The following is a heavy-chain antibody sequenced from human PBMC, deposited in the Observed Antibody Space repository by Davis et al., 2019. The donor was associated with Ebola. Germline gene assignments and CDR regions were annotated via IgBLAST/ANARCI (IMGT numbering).Heavy chain of an antibody. J-gene: IGHJ6*04. D-gene: IGHD6-6*01. CDR1: GFTFSSYW. CDR2: INSDGSST. Sequence: PGGSLRLSCAASGFTFSSYWMHWVRQAPGKGLVWVSRINSDGSSTSYADSVKGRFTISRDNAKNSLYLQMNSLRDEDTAVYYCARRIAARLPYYYYGMDVWGKGTTVTVSS. V-gene: IGHV3-74*01. CDR3: ARRIAARLPYYYYGMDV.